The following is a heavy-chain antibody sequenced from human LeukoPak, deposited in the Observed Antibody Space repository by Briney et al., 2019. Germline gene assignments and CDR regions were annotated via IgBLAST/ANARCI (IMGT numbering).Heavy chain of an antibody. CDR3: ARENSGYDPFDY. Sequence: PGGSLRLSCAASGFTFSSYSMNWVRQAPGKGLEWVSSISSSSSYIYYADSVKGRFTISRDNAKNSLYLQMNSLRAEDTAVYYCARENSGYDPFDYWGQGTLVTVSS. CDR2: ISSSSSYI. V-gene: IGHV3-21*01. J-gene: IGHJ4*02. CDR1: GFTFSSYS. D-gene: IGHD5-12*01.